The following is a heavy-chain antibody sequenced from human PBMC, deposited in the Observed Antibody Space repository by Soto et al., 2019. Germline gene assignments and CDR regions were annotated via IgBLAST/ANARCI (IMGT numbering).Heavy chain of an antibody. CDR1: RGSISSGGYS. V-gene: IGHV4-30-2*01. CDR2: IYQSGST. J-gene: IGHJ6*02. CDR3: ARIGYYYGMDV. Sequence: SETLSLTCAVSRGSISSGGYSWSWIRQPPGKGLDWIGYIYQSGSTYYHPSLKSRVTISLDRSKNQFSLKLSSVTAADTAVYYCARIGYYYGMDVWGQGTTVTVSS.